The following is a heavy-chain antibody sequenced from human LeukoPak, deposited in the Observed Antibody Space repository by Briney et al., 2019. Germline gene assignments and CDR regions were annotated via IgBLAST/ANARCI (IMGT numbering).Heavy chain of an antibody. D-gene: IGHD4-17*01. CDR3: APIYGDYSDFDS. CDR2: ITHHGRT. CDR1: GGSLSNYY. J-gene: IGHJ4*02. V-gene: IGHV4-34*01. Sequence: PSETLSLTCAVYGGSLSNYYWSWVRQPPGKGLEWIGEITHHGRTNYNPSLKSRVTIPRDTSKNQFSLKMNSVSAADTALYYCAPIYGDYSDFDSWGQGTLVTVSS.